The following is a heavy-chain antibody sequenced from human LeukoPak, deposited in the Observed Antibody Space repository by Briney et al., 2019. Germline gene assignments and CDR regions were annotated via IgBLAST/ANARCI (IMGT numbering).Heavy chain of an antibody. J-gene: IGHJ4*02. CDR3: ARDKDIVVVPAPMDS. Sequence: GSSVKVSCTASGGTFSTYTINWVRQAPGQGLEWVGGIIPIFGTANYAQKFQGRVTITADESTSAAYMELSSLRSEDTAVYYCARDKDIVVVPAPMDSWGQGTLVTVSS. CDR1: GGTFSTYT. V-gene: IGHV1-69*01. CDR2: IIPIFGTA. D-gene: IGHD2-2*01.